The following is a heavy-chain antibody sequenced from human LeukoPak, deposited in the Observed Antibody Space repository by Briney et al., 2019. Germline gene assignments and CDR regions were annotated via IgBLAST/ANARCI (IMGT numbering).Heavy chain of an antibody. Sequence: SETLSLTCTVSGGSISSSSYYRGWIRQPPGKGLEWIGSIYYSGSTYYNPSLKSRVTISVDTSKNQFSLKLSSVTAADTAVYYCARLVEGGGSCYFDPWGQGTLVTVSS. J-gene: IGHJ5*02. CDR3: ARLVEGGGSCYFDP. D-gene: IGHD2-15*01. CDR2: IYYSGST. V-gene: IGHV4-39*01. CDR1: GGSISSSSYY.